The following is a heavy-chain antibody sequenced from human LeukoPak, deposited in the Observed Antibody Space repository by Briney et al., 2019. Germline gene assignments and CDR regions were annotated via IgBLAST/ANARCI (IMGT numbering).Heavy chain of an antibody. Sequence: PGGSLRLSCAASGFTFSSYSMNWVRLAPGKGLEWVASISGSSGSIYYADSVKGRFTISRDNAKNSLYLRMNSLRAEDTAVYYCARANPPAISFFDWWGQGTLVSVSS. CDR3: ARANPPAISFFDW. CDR2: ISGSSGSI. D-gene: IGHD3-9*01. CDR1: GFTFSSYS. V-gene: IGHV3-21*01. J-gene: IGHJ4*02.